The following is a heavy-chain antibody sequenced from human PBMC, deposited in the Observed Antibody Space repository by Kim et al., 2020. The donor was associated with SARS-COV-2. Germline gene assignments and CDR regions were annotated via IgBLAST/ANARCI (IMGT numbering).Heavy chain of an antibody. D-gene: IGHD6-19*01. J-gene: IGHJ4*02. V-gene: IGHV1-69*13. CDR3: ARGRFSSGWCFDH. Sequence: SVKVSCKASGGTFSTYAISWVCQAPGQGLEWIGGIIPMLGTINYAQKFQGRVTITADESTDVAYMEVSRLISEDAAVYYCARGRFSSGWCFDHWGQGTLVTVSS. CDR2: IIPMLGTI. CDR1: GGTFSTYA.